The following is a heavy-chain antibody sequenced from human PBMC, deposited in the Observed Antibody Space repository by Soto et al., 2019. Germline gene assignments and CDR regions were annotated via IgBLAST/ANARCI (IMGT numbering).Heavy chain of an antibody. CDR1: GFTVGTNY. V-gene: IGHV3-66*01. CDR2: IYAAGHT. D-gene: IGHD4-4*01. CDR3: ARAIVTPGTYYIDV. J-gene: IGHJ6*03. Sequence: EVRLVESGGGLVQPGESLRLSCEASGFTVGTNYISWVRQSPVKGLEWVSVIYAAGHTYYPDSVKGRFTISRDKSLNTVSLQMSSLRVDDTAVYYCARAIVTPGTYYIDVWGKGTKVTVSS.